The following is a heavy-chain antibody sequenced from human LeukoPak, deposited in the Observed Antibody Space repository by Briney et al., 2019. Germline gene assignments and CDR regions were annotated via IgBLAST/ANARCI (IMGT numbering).Heavy chain of an antibody. CDR1: GFTFSSYS. CDR3: ARGPEDTVTTLLDY. D-gene: IGHD4-17*01. CDR2: ISSSGSTI. Sequence: GGSLRLSCAASGFTFSSYSMNWVRQAPGKGLEWVSYISSSGSTIYYADSVKGRFTISRDNAKNSLYLQMNSLRAEDTAVYYCARGPEDTVTTLLDYWGQGTLVTVSS. V-gene: IGHV3-48*04. J-gene: IGHJ4*02.